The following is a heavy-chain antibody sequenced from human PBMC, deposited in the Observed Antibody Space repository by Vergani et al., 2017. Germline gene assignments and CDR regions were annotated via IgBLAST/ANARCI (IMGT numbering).Heavy chain of an antibody. CDR2: IYTSGST. V-gene: IGHV4-61*02. D-gene: IGHD3-3*01. Sequence: QVQLQESGPGLVKPSQTLSLTCTVSGGSISSGSYYWSWIRQPAGKGLEWIGRIYTSGSTNYNPSLKSRVTISVDTSKNPFSLKLSSVTAADTAVYYCAREYYDFWSGYFGYYYGMDVWGQGTTVTVSS. CDR1: GGSISSGSYY. J-gene: IGHJ6*02. CDR3: AREYYDFWSGYFGYYYGMDV.